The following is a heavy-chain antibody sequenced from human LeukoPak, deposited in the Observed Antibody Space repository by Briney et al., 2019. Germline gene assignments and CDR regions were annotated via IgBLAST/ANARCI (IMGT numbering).Heavy chain of an antibody. Sequence: GGSLRLSCAASGFTFSSYSMNWVRQAPGKGMEWVSYISSSSSTIYYADSVKGRFTISRDNAKNSLYLQMNSLRDEDTAVYYCAGRLLWFGEFLSGYGMDVWGQGTTVTVSS. V-gene: IGHV3-48*02. CDR2: ISSSSSTI. CDR1: GFTFSSYS. CDR3: AGRLLWFGEFLSGYGMDV. J-gene: IGHJ6*02. D-gene: IGHD3-10*01.